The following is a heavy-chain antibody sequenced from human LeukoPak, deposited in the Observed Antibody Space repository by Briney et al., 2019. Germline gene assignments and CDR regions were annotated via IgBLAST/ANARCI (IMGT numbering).Heavy chain of an antibody. J-gene: IGHJ4*02. CDR1: GFTFSSYS. Sequence: GGSLRLSCAASGFTFSSYSMNWVRQAPGKGLEWVSYISSSSSTIYYADSVKGRFTISRDNAKNSLYLQMNSLRAEDTAVYYCARDLYYGDCVFDYWGQGTLVTVSS. D-gene: IGHD2-21*02. CDR3: ARDLYYGDCVFDY. CDR2: ISSSSSTI. V-gene: IGHV3-48*04.